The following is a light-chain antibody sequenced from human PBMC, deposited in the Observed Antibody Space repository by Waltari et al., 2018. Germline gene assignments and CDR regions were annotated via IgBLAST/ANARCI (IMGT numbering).Light chain of an antibody. J-gene: IGLJ2*01. CDR3: ATWDDSLGGVV. CDR1: SSNIGGNY. Sequence: QSVLPQPPSASGTPGQRVTISCSGNSSNIGGNYVCWYQQVPGTAPKLLIYRDDQRPSGVPDRFSGSKSGTSASLAISGLRSEDESDYHCATWDDSLGGVVFGGGTKLTVL. V-gene: IGLV1-47*01. CDR2: RDD.